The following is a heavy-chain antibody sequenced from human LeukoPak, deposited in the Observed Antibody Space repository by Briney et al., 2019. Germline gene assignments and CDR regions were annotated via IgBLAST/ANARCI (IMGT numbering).Heavy chain of an antibody. V-gene: IGHV3-33*01. Sequence: PGGSLRLSCAASGFTFSNHGMHWVRQAPGKGPEWVALIWYDGSNKYYGDSVKGRFTISRDNSKNTVYLQMNSLRAEDTGVYYCARDLSSGLRIAAAGRGLGYWGQGTLVTVSS. CDR1: GFTFSNHG. CDR3: ARDLSSGLRIAAAGRGLGY. D-gene: IGHD6-13*01. CDR2: IWYDGSNK. J-gene: IGHJ4*02.